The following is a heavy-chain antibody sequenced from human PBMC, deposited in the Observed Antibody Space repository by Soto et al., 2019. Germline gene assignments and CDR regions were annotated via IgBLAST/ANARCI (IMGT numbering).Heavy chain of an antibody. CDR3: ARDGTRLGYCGGGSCFNWFDH. D-gene: IGHD2-15*01. Sequence: QVQLVQSGAEVKKPGASVKVSCKASGYTFTGYAMHWVRQAPGQGLEWMGGIIPNSGGTNYAQKFQGRVTMTRDTSSRLAYIEQSRMRTDDTAVGYCARDGTRLGYCGGGSCFNWFDHWGQGTLVTVSS. J-gene: IGHJ5*02. CDR2: IIPNSGGT. V-gene: IGHV1-2*02. CDR1: GYTFTGYA.